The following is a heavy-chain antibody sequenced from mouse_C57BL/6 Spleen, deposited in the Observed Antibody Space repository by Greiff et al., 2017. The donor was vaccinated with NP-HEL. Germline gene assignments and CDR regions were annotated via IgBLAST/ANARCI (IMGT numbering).Heavy chain of an antibody. CDR2: IYPGDGDT. D-gene: IGHD2-2*01. Sequence: QVQLQQSGPELVKPGASVKISCKASGYAFSSSWMNWVKQRPGKGLEWIGRIYPGDGDTNYNGKLKGKATLTADKSSSTAYMQLSSLTSEDSAVYFCARSGGLRRPWYFDVWGTGTTVTVSS. J-gene: IGHJ1*03. CDR1: GYAFSSSW. CDR3: ARSGGLRRPWYFDV. V-gene: IGHV1-82*01.